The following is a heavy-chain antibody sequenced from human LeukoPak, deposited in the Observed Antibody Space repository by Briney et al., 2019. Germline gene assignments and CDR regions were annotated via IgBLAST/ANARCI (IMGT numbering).Heavy chain of an antibody. CDR1: GGSISSYY. Sequence: SETLSLTCTVSGGSISSYYWSWIRQPAGKGLEWIGRIYNSGSTNYNPSLKSRVSMSVDTSKNQFTLKLSSVTAADKAVYYCARDSSGFVTDYWGQGTVVTASS. CDR3: ARDSSGFVTDY. V-gene: IGHV4-4*07. D-gene: IGHD3-22*01. J-gene: IGHJ4*02. CDR2: IYNSGST.